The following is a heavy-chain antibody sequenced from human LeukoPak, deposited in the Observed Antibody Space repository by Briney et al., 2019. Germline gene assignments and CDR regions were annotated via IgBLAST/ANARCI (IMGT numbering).Heavy chain of an antibody. D-gene: IGHD3-22*01. CDR1: GLTVSSNY. CDR3: ARLPYDSSGYGFSDY. V-gene: IGHV3-66*04. CDR2: ISSDGNT. J-gene: IGHJ4*02. Sequence: PGGSLGLSCAASGLTVSSNYMTWVRQAPGKGLEWVSHISSDGNTNHADSVKGRFTISRDSSKNTLYLQMNSLRVEDTAVYYCARLPYDSSGYGFSDYWGQGTLVTVSS.